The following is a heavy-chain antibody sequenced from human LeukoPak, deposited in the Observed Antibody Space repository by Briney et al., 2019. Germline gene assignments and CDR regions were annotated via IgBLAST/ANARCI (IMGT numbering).Heavy chain of an antibody. Sequence: ASVKVSCTASGYTFTSYGISWVRRAPGQGLGWVGWISAYNGNTNYAQKLQGRVTMTTDTSTTTAYMEPRSLRSDATAVYYCARLQYYYDSSGYLSFFDYWGQGTLVTVSS. CDR1: GYTFTSYG. V-gene: IGHV1-18*01. CDR2: ISAYNGNT. CDR3: ARLQYYYDSSGYLSFFDY. J-gene: IGHJ4*02. D-gene: IGHD3-22*01.